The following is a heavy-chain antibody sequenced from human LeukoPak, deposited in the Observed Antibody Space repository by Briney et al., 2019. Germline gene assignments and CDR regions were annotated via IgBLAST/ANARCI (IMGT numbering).Heavy chain of an antibody. CDR3: ARGGVFSSGWYVDY. Sequence: GGSLRLSCAASGFTFSSYSMNWVRQAPGKGLEWVSSISSSSSYIYYADSVKGRFTISRDNAKNSLYLQMNSLRAEDTAVYYCARGGVFSSGWYVDYWGQGTLVSVSS. CDR1: GFTFSSYS. V-gene: IGHV3-21*01. CDR2: ISSSSSYI. D-gene: IGHD6-19*01. J-gene: IGHJ4*02.